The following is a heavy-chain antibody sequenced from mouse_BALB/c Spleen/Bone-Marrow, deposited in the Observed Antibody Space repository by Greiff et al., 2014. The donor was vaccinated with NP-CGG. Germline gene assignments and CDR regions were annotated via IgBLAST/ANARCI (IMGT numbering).Heavy chain of an antibody. Sequence: QGQLKEAGAELVKPGASVKLSCKTSGYTFTSYWVQWGKKRPGQGLGGVGEIFPGTGTTYYNEKFKGKATLTIDTSSSTAYMQLSSLTSEDSAVYFCAREGSRLRGYFDVWGAGTTVTVSS. J-gene: IGHJ1*01. D-gene: IGHD1-1*01. CDR1: GYTFTSYW. V-gene: IGHV1S132*01. CDR3: AREGSRLRGYFDV. CDR2: IFPGTGTT.